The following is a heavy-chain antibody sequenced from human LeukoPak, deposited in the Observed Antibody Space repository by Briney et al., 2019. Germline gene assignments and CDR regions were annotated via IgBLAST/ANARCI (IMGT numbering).Heavy chain of an antibody. J-gene: IGHJ4*02. CDR2: ISGSGGST. D-gene: IGHD2-15*01. V-gene: IGHV3-23*01. CDR1: GFTFSSYA. CDR3: AKDGYCSGGSCCYFDS. Sequence: GGSLRLSCAASGFTFSSYAMSWVRQAPGKGLEWVSAISGSGGSTYYADSVKGRFTISRDNSKNTLYLQMNSLRAEDTAVYYCAKDGYCSGGSCCYFDSWGQGTLVTVSS.